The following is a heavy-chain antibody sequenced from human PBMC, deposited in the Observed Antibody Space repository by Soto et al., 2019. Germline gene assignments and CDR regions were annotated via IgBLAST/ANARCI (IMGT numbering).Heavy chain of an antibody. Sequence: EVQLVESGGGLAQPGGSLRLSCVASGFSFSSHAMNWVRQAPGKGLEWLSYISINSGTIYYADSVKGRFTISRDNAKKSLYLQMNTLRADDTAVYYCARGRPIDYWGQGTLVTVSS. J-gene: IGHJ4*02. CDR3: ARGRPIDY. V-gene: IGHV3-48*01. CDR1: GFSFSSHA. CDR2: ISINSGTI.